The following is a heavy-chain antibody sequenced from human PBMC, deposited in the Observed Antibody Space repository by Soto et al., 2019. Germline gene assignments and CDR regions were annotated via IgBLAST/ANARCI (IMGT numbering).Heavy chain of an antibody. CDR1: GGSFSGYY. CDR2: INHSGST. D-gene: IGHD2-2*01. CDR3: ARRIVVLAAAKSTPFDY. Sequence: QVQLQQWGAGLLKPSETLSLTCAVYGGSFSGYYWSWIRQPPGKGLEWIGEINHSGSTNHNPSVKSRVTISVDTSKNPFSVKESSVTAADTAVYYCARRIVVLAAAKSTPFDYWGQGTLVTVSS. V-gene: IGHV4-34*01. J-gene: IGHJ4*02.